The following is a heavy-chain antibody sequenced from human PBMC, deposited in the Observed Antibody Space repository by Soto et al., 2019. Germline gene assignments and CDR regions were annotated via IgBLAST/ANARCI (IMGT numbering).Heavy chain of an antibody. Sequence: GGSLRLSCAASGFTFSSYGMSWVRQAPGKGLEWVANIKQDGSEKYYVGSVKGRFTISRDNAKNSLYLEMNSLRAEDTAVYYCARTNSGSYFERDYWGQGTLVTVSS. V-gene: IGHV3-7*01. CDR1: GFTFSSYG. D-gene: IGHD1-26*01. J-gene: IGHJ4*02. CDR2: IKQDGSEK. CDR3: ARTNSGSYFERDY.